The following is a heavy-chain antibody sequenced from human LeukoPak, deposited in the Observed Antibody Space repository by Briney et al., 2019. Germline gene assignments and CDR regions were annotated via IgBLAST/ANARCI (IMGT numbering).Heavy chain of an antibody. J-gene: IGHJ4*02. V-gene: IGHV1-69-2*01. D-gene: IGHD6-19*01. CDR3: ATGIVWLADY. Sequence: GATVKISCKVSGYTFTDYYMHWVQQARGKGLEWVGLVDPEDGETIYAEKFQGRVTITADTSTDTAYMELSSLRSEDTAVYYCATGIVWLADYWGQGTLVTVSS. CDR1: GYTFTDYY. CDR2: VDPEDGET.